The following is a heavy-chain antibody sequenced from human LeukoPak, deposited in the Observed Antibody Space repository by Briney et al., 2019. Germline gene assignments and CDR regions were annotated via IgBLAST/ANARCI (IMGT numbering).Heavy chain of an antibody. J-gene: IGHJ4*02. Sequence: GRSLRLSCAASGFTFSSYGMHWVRQAPGKGLEWVAVIWYDGSNKYYADSVKGRFTISRDNSKNTLYLQMNSLRGDDTAVYYCVRLGSGWSMDYWGQGTLVTVSS. CDR2: IWYDGSNK. CDR3: VRLGSGWSMDY. CDR1: GFTFSSYG. D-gene: IGHD6-19*01. V-gene: IGHV3-33*01.